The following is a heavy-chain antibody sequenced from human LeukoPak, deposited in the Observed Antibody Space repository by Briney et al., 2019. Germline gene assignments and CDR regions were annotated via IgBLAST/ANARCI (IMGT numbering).Heavy chain of an antibody. CDR3: AATYYYDSSGDSYWYFDL. CDR2: ISSSGSTI. D-gene: IGHD3-22*01. V-gene: IGHV3-48*03. J-gene: IGHJ2*01. Sequence: GGSLRLSCAASGFTFSRYAMNWVRQAPGKGLEWVSYISSSGSTIYYADSVKGRFTISRDNAKNSLYLQMNSLRAEDTAVYYCAATYYYDSSGDSYWYFDLWGRGTLVTVSS. CDR1: GFTFSRYA.